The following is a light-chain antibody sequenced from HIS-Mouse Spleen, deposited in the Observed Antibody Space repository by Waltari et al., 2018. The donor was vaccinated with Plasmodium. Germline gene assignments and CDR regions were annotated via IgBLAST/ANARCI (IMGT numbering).Light chain of an antibody. Sequence: SYELTQPPSVSVSPGTTASITCSGAKLGYKYACWYKQKPGQSPVLVIYQDSKRPSGIPERFSGSNSGNTATLTISGTQAMDEADYYCQAWDSSTVVFGGGTKLTVL. CDR3: QAWDSSTVV. CDR2: QDS. J-gene: IGLJ2*01. CDR1: KLGYKY. V-gene: IGLV3-1*01.